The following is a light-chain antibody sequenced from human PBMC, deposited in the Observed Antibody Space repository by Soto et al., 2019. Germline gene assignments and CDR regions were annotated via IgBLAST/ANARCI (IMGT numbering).Light chain of an antibody. CDR1: QNISNY. CDR3: QHRSNWPPFS. V-gene: IGKV3-11*01. J-gene: IGKJ5*01. CDR2: DVS. Sequence: EIVLTQSQVTLSVSPSDRVYLXGKASQNISNYLIWYQQKPGQAPRLLIYDVSNRATGIPARFSGSGSGTEFTLTISSLQSEDFAVYYCQHRSNWPPFSFGQGTRLEIK.